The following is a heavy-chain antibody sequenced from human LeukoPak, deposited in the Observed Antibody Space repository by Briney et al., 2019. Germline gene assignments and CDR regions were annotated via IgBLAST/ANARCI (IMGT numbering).Heavy chain of an antibody. Sequence: SETLSLTCTVSGGSFSSSTYYWGWIRQPPGKGLEWIGSIYYSGSTYYNPSLKSRVTISVDTSKNQFSLRLSSVIAADTAVYYCARYYDSTGSFDYWGQGTLVTVSS. CDR2: IYYSGST. V-gene: IGHV4-39*07. CDR1: GGSFSSSTYY. D-gene: IGHD3-22*01. CDR3: ARYYDSTGSFDY. J-gene: IGHJ4*02.